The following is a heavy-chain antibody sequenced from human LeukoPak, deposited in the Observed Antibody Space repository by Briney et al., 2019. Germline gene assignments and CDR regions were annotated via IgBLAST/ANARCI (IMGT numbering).Heavy chain of an antibody. V-gene: IGHV5-51*03. CDR1: GYGFTSYW. J-gene: IGHJ4*02. CDR2: IYPGDSDT. D-gene: IGHD2-2*01. Sequence: GESLKISCKGSGYGFTSYWIGWVRQMPGKGREWMGIIYPGDSDTRYSPSFQGQVTISADRSISTAYLQWSSLKASDTAMYYCARGGATVVVVPAANFDYWGQGTLVTVSS. CDR3: ARGGATVVVVPAANFDY.